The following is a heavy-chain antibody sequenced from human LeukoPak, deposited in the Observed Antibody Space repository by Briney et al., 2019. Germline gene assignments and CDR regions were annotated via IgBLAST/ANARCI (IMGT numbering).Heavy chain of an antibody. CDR1: GYTFTSYG. V-gene: IGHV1-18*01. CDR2: ISAYNGNT. Sequence: ASVKVSCKASGYTFTSYGISWVRQAPGQGLEWMGWISAYNGNTNYAQKLQGRVTMTTDTSTSTAYMELRSLRSDDTAVYYCARAALTEGTTDFDYWGQGTLVTVSS. D-gene: IGHD1-7*01. CDR3: ARAALTEGTTDFDY. J-gene: IGHJ4*02.